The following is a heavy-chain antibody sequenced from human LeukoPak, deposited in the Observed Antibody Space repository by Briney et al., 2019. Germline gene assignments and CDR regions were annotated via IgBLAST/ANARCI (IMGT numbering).Heavy chain of an antibody. D-gene: IGHD1-26*01. V-gene: IGHV4-59*01. CDR2: IYSSGST. CDR3: ARGRSNYYGMDV. J-gene: IGHJ6*02. Sequence: IRQPPGKGLEWIGYIYSSGSTNYNPSLKSRITISVDTSKNQFSLKLSSVTAADTAVYYCARGRSNYYGMDVWGQGTTVTVSS.